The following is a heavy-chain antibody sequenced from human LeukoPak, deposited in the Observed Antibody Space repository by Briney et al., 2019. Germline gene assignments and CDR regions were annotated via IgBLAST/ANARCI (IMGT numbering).Heavy chain of an antibody. J-gene: IGHJ3*02. Sequence: ASVKVSWKASGYTFTRHYMNWVRQAPGQGLEWMGKINPSSGGTGYAQRFQGRVTMTRDTSTSTVYMELTSLRSEDTAVYYCARDGLYCTNGVCSSDIWGQGTLVTVSS. CDR1: GYTFTRHY. V-gene: IGHV1-46*01. CDR3: ARDGLYCTNGVCSSDI. D-gene: IGHD2-8*01. CDR2: INPSSGGT.